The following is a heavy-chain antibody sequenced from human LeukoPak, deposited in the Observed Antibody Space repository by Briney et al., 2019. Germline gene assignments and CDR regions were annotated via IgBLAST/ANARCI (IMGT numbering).Heavy chain of an antibody. V-gene: IGHV1-18*01. CDR1: GYTSTSYG. J-gene: IGHJ4*02. CDR3: ARSGTSYSSSWYRLDY. Sequence: ASVKVSCKASGYTSTSYGISWVRQAPGQGLEWMGWISAYNGNTNYAQKLQGRVTMTTDTSTSTAYMELRSLRSDDTAVYYCARSGTSYSSSWYRLDYWGQGTLVTVSS. D-gene: IGHD6-13*01. CDR2: ISAYNGNT.